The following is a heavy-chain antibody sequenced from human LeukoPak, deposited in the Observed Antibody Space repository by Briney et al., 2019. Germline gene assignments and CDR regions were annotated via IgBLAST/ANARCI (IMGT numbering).Heavy chain of an antibody. Sequence: GGSLRLSCTASGFTFGDYALSWFRQAPGKGLEWVSAISNNGGYTYYADSVQGRFTISRDNSKSTLCLQMNSLRAEDTAVYYCAKQLGYCSDGSCYFPYWGQGTLVTVSS. CDR3: AKQLGYCSDGSCYFPY. J-gene: IGHJ4*02. D-gene: IGHD2-15*01. CDR1: GFTFGDYA. V-gene: IGHV3-23*01. CDR2: ISNNGGYT.